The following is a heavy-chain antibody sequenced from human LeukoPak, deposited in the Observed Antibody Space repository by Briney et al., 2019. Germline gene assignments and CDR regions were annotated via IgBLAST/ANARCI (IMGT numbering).Heavy chain of an antibody. Sequence: GGSLRLSCTASGFTFGDYALSWFRQAPGKGLEWVSAISNNGGYTYYADSVQGRFTISRDNSKSTLCLQMNSLRAEDTAVYYCAKQLGYCSDGSCYFPYWGQGTLVTVSS. CDR3: AKQLGYCSDGSCYFPY. J-gene: IGHJ4*02. D-gene: IGHD2-15*01. CDR1: GFTFGDYA. V-gene: IGHV3-23*01. CDR2: ISNNGGYT.